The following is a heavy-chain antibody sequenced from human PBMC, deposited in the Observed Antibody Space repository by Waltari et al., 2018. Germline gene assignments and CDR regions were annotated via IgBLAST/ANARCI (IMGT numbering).Heavy chain of an antibody. CDR1: GGTFSSSA. CDR3: ATHQTYEILTGYPVN. V-gene: IGHV1-69*04. J-gene: IGHJ4*02. Sequence: QVQLVQSGAEVQKPRSSVTVSCQASGGTFSSSAISWVRPAPGHGHEWMGRTIPVLGITHDAHKCQGRVTITADEPTSTADMEVSSLRSEYTAVYYCATHQTYEILTGYPVNWGQGTLVTVAS. CDR2: TIPVLGIT. D-gene: IGHD3-9*01.